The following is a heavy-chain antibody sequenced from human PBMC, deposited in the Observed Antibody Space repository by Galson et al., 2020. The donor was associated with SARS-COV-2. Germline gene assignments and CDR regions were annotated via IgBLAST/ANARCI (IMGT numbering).Heavy chain of an antibody. Sequence: SETLSLTCTVSGGSISSGGYYWSWIRQHPGKGLEWIGYIYYSGSTYYNPSLKSRVTISVDTSKNQFSLKLSSVTAADTAVYYCARDVQRATDEYFDYWGQGTLVTVSS. CDR2: IYYSGST. D-gene: IGHD1-26*01. J-gene: IGHJ4*02. CDR1: GGSISSGGYY. V-gene: IGHV4-31*03. CDR3: ARDVQRATDEYFDY.